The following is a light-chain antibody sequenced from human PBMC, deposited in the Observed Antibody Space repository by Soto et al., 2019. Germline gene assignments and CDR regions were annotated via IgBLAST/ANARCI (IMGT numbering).Light chain of an antibody. J-gene: IGLJ1*01. V-gene: IGLV1-47*01. Sequence: QSVLTQPPSVSGTPGQRVTISCSGSSSNIGSNYVYWYQQLPGTAPKLLIYRNNQRPSGVPDRFSDSKSGTSASLAISGLRSEDEADYYCAAWDDSLSGFYVFGTGTKVTVL. CDR3: AAWDDSLSGFYV. CDR2: RNN. CDR1: SSNIGSNY.